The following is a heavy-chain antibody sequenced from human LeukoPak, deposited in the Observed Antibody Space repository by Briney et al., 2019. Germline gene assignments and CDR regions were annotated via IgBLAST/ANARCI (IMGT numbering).Heavy chain of an antibody. Sequence: GGSLRLYCAASGFTFRTAWMHWVRHAPGKGLMWVSRIRGDGGDANYADFVKGRYTISRDNAKSTMYLQMNGLGVEDTAVYYCVRDIVAGSGSYSDWGQGTLVTVSS. D-gene: IGHD3-10*01. CDR1: GFTFRTAW. CDR3: VRDIVAGSGSYSD. CDR2: IRGDGGDA. V-gene: IGHV3-74*01. J-gene: IGHJ4*02.